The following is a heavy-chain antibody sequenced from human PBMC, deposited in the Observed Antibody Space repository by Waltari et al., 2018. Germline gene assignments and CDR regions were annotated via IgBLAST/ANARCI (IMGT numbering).Heavy chain of an antibody. CDR1: GFTFSTAW. Sequence: VQLVESGGGLVKPGGSLRLSCAASGFTFSTAWMSWVRQAAGKGLEWVGSLKSKTEGGTTDDSAAVKGIVTIARDDSKNTQELQRNRLKTEDTAVYYCTTYLDFDYWGQGTLVTVSS. CDR3: TTYLDFDY. J-gene: IGHJ4*02. CDR2: LKSKTEGGTT. V-gene: IGHV3-15*01.